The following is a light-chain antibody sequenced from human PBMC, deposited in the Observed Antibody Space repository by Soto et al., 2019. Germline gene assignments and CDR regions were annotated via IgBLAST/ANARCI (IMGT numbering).Light chain of an antibody. J-gene: IGKJ3*01. CDR3: QQGYSFPRT. Sequence: DIPMTQSPSSLSASVGDRITITCRASQTIGTYLSWYNQRPGKAPKLLIYAASTLQRGAPSRFSGNGSGTDFTLTISSLQPEDFATYYCQQGYSFPRTFGPGTKVDIK. CDR1: QTIGTY. V-gene: IGKV1-39*01. CDR2: AAS.